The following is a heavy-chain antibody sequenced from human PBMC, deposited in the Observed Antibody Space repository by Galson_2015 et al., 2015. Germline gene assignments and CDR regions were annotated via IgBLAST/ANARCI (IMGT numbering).Heavy chain of an antibody. J-gene: IGHJ4*02. D-gene: IGHD6-19*01. CDR1: GFTFSSYA. CDR2: ISYDGSNK. CDR3: ARDGSGEQWLATPFDY. Sequence: SLRLSCAASGFTFSSYAMHWVRQAPGKGLEWVAVISYDGSNKYYADSVKGRFTISRDNSKNTLYLQMNSLRAEDTAVYYRARDGSGEQWLATPFDYWGQGTLVTVSS. V-gene: IGHV3-30-3*01.